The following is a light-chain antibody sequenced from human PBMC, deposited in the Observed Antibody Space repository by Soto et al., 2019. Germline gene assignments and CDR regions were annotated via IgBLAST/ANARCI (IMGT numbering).Light chain of an antibody. CDR1: KNDIGSSDY. Sequence: QSALTQPASVSASPGHSITISCTGGKNDIGSSDYVSWYQQHPGKAPKLIIYGVSNRPSGTSDRFSGSKSGNTASLTISGLQADDEADYSCSSSTSSNTLVFGGGTKLTVL. CDR2: GVS. CDR3: SSSTSSNTLV. V-gene: IGLV2-14*01. J-gene: IGLJ3*02.